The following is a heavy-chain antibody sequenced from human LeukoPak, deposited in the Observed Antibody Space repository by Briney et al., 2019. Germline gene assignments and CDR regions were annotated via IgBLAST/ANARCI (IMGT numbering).Heavy chain of an antibody. CDR3: ARSKGFGEFFDAFDI. D-gene: IGHD3-10*01. CDR1: GLTFSTYA. Sequence: GGSLRLSCVASGLTFSTYAVTWVRQAPGKGPEWVAVVSSEGSNKYYGDSVKGRFIISRDNSMNTLYLQMNSLRAEDTAVYYCARSKGFGEFFDAFDIWGQGTLVTVSS. V-gene: IGHV3-30*14. J-gene: IGHJ3*02. CDR2: VSSEGSNK.